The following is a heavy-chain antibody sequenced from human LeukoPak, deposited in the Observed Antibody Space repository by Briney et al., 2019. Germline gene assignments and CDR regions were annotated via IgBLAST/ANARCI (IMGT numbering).Heavy chain of an antibody. V-gene: IGHV4-4*07. CDR3: ARVGDYALKD. Sequence: SETLSLTCSVSGGSISNYYWSWIRPPAGKGREGIGRFYKSGSTNCNPSLKSRVTMSVDTSKNQFSLKLSSVTAADTAVYYCARVGDYALKDWGQGTLVTVSS. D-gene: IGHD3-16*01. CDR1: GGSISNYY. CDR2: FYKSGST. J-gene: IGHJ4*02.